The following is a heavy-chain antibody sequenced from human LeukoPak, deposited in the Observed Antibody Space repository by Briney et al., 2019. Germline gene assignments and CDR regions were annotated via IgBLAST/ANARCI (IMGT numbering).Heavy chain of an antibody. J-gene: IGHJ4*02. D-gene: IGHD6-13*01. CDR1: GFTFSSYG. Sequence: PGGSLRLSCAASGFTFSSYGTHWVRQAPGKGLEWVAFIRYDGSNKYYADSVKGRFTISRDNAKNSLYLQMNSLRAEDTAVYYCARDRSAAGLDYWGQGTLVTVSS. CDR3: ARDRSAAGLDY. CDR2: IRYDGSNK. V-gene: IGHV3-30*02.